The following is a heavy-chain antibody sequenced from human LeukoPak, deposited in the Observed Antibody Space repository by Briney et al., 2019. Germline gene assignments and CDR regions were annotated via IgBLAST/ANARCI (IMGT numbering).Heavy chain of an antibody. V-gene: IGHV3-43*02. CDR1: GITFDDYA. Sequence: AGTLSLSCAASGITFDDYAMLRLPQAPGKGLMGVSYISVDGGTRYYPDSVKGRFTISRDNSTTSLYLQMNSLRTEDTGLYYCAKDQGASGWGAFDFWGQGTLVTVSS. J-gene: IGHJ4*02. D-gene: IGHD6-19*01. CDR2: ISVDGGTR. CDR3: AKDQGASGWGAFDF.